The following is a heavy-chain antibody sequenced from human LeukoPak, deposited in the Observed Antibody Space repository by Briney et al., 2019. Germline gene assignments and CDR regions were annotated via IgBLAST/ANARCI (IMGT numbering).Heavy chain of an antibody. CDR3: ARGGTEIDY. CDR2: ISWNSGKI. Sequence: GRSLRLSCAASGIILDDYAMHWVRQAPGKGLEWVSGISWNSGKIGYADSVKGRFTISRDNSKNTLYLQMNSLRGEDTAVYYCARGGTEIDYWGQGTLVTVSS. J-gene: IGHJ4*02. CDR1: GIILDDYA. V-gene: IGHV3-9*01. D-gene: IGHD3-10*01.